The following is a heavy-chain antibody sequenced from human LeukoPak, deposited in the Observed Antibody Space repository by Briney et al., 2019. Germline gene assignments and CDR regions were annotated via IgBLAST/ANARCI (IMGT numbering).Heavy chain of an antibody. CDR1: GGSLSSHF. CDR3: ARFSSGCSTASCYLTY. J-gene: IGHJ4*02. V-gene: IGHV4-59*11. D-gene: IGHD2-2*01. CDR2: IYYTGTT. Sequence: SETLSLTCTVSGGSLSSHFWSWIRQPPGKGLELIGHIYYTGTTYYNPSLNSRVTISLDTSRNQFSLRLTSVTAADTAVYYCARFSSGCSTASCYLTYWGQGTRVTVSS.